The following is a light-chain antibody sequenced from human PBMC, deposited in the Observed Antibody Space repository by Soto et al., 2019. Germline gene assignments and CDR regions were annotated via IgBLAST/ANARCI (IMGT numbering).Light chain of an antibody. CDR1: QSLSKTY. Sequence: EIVLTQSPGTLSLSPGERATLSCRASQSLSKTYLAWYQKKPGQAPRLLIDGASSRATGTPDRFSGSGSGTDFTLNISRLEPEDFAVYYCQQYVSPPWTFGQGTKVEIK. CDR2: GAS. CDR3: QQYVSPPWT. J-gene: IGKJ1*01. V-gene: IGKV3-20*01.